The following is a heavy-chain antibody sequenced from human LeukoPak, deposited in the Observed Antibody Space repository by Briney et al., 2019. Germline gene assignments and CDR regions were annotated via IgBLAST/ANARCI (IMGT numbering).Heavy chain of an antibody. CDR3: AKSGGYGLIDY. J-gene: IGHJ4*02. CDR2: IYTSGST. D-gene: IGHD1-26*01. Sequence: TSETLSLTCTVSGDSISSGDYYWSWIRQPAGKGLEWIGRIYTSGSTNYNPSLKSRVTISIETSKNQISLRLNSVTAADTAIYYCAKSGGYGLIDYWGQGTLVTVSS. V-gene: IGHV4-61*02. CDR1: GDSISSGDYY.